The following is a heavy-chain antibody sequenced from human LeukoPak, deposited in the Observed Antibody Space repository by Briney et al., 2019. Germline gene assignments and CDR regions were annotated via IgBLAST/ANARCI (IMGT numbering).Heavy chain of an antibody. CDR2: IIPIFGTA. Sequence: SVKVSCKASGYTFTGYYMHWVRQAPGQGLEWMGGIIPIFGTANYAQKFQGRVTITADESTSTAYMELSSLRSEDTAVYYCARLDEYSSSSRYYGMDVWGQGTTVTVSS. J-gene: IGHJ6*02. V-gene: IGHV1-69*13. CDR1: GYTFTGYY. CDR3: ARLDEYSSSSRYYGMDV. D-gene: IGHD6-6*01.